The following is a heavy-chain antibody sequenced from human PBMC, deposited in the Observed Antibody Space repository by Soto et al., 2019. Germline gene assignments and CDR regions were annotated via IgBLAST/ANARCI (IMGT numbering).Heavy chain of an antibody. D-gene: IGHD5-18*01. CDR3: VRDRDLDRDMVHADL. CDR2: ITIRTGNI. CDR1: GFTISGCS. J-gene: IGHJ4*01. V-gene: IGHV3-48*02. Sequence: PGGSLRLSCEASGFTISGCSMNWVRQAPGKGLEWLAYITIRTGNIVYADYVRGRFTISADNAENSVFLQMNSLRDEDTAVYFCVRDRDLDRDMVHADLWGQGTLVTVSS.